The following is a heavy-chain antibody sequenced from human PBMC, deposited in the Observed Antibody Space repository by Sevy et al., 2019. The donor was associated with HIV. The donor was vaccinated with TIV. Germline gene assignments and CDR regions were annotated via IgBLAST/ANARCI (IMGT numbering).Heavy chain of an antibody. Sequence: GGSLRLSCVGSGFTFREYSMNWVRQAPGKGLEWVSYISGSSTTIEHADSVKGRFSISTDNADNSVFLQMNRLRVEDTAVYYCARSLAAAENWFDPWGQGTLVTVSS. CDR3: ARSLAAAENWFDP. J-gene: IGHJ5*02. CDR2: ISGSSTTI. D-gene: IGHD6-13*01. V-gene: IGHV3-48*01. CDR1: GFTFREYS.